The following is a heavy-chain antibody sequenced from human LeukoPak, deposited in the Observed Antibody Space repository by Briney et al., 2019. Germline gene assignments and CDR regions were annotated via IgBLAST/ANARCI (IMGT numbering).Heavy chain of an antibody. J-gene: IGHJ4*02. D-gene: IGHD3-3*01. CDR1: GYTFTSYG. V-gene: IGHV1-18*01. Sequence: ASVKVSCKASGYTFTSYGISWVRQAPGQGLEWMGWISAYNGNTNYAQKLQGRVTMTTDTSTSTAYMELRSLRSDDTAVYYCARLPRDFWSVSLYYFDYWGQGTLVTVSS. CDR3: ARLPRDFWSVSLYYFDY. CDR2: ISAYNGNT.